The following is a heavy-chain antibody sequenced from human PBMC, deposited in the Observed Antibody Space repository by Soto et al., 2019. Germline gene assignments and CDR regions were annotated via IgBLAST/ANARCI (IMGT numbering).Heavy chain of an antibody. CDR2: IYITGST. J-gene: IGHJ6*02. D-gene: IGHD2-2*01. CDR3: ARVSGPVVVPAAAPTSPSVGLDV. Sequence: QVHLLESGPGLVKPSETLSLTCKVSGDSISTYFWSWIRQPAGQGLEWIGRIYITGSTNYNPSLERRAARLVDTAKNEFSLNLRSVTAADTAVYYCARVSGPVVVPAAAPTSPSVGLDVWGQGTTVTVSS. CDR1: GDSISTYF. V-gene: IGHV4-4*07.